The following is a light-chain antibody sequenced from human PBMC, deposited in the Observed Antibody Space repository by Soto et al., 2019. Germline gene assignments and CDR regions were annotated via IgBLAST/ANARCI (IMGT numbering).Light chain of an antibody. CDR2: AAS. Sequence: DIQMTQSPSSLSASVGARVTMTCRASQDIRNYVAWYQQKPGEVPKLLIYAASTLQSGVPARFSGGGFGTDFTLTISSLRPEDVATYYCQRYHRALLTFGPGTKVDLK. V-gene: IGKV1-27*01. J-gene: IGKJ3*01. CDR3: QRYHRALLT. CDR1: QDIRNY.